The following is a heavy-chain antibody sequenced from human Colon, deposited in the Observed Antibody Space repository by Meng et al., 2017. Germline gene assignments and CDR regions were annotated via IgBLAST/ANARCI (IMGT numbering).Heavy chain of an antibody. J-gene: IGHJ4*02. D-gene: IGHD1-26*01. V-gene: IGHV4-61*08. CDR2: AST. CDR1: GGSVSSAGYQ. CDR3: ARDHMGSLDY. Sequence: QGPLQGSGPGLVRPSETLSLICSVSGGSVSSAGYQWSWIRQPPGKGLEWIGYASTNYNPSLTSRVTISVDTSKNQFSLRLTSVTAADTAVYYCARDHMGSLDYWGQGILVTVSS.